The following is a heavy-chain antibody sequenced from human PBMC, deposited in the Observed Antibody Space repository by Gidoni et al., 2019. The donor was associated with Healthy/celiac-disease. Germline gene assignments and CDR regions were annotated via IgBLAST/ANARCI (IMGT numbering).Heavy chain of an antibody. D-gene: IGHD6-19*01. Sequence: QVQLQQSGPGLVKLSQTLSLTCALSGDSVSSNSAAWNSIRQSPSRGLEWLGRTYYRSKWYNDYAVSVKTRITLYPYTSKKQFSLRLNSVTPEDTAVYYCARDIEGAGTTLDGTNNWFDPGGQGTLVTVST. CDR3: ARDIEGAGTTLDGTNNWFDP. CDR1: GDSVSSNSAA. V-gene: IGHV6-1*01. CDR2: TYYRSKWYN. J-gene: IGHJ5*02.